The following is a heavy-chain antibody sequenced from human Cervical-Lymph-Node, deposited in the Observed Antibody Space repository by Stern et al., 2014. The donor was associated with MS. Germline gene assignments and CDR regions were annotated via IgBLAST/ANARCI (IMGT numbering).Heavy chain of an antibody. CDR3: ARDLGQREPLGRLDY. Sequence: QLVQSGAEVKKAGASVMVSCKASGYTFASHSVSWVRQAPGQGLEWMGWISPYYGNTEYAQKFQGRLTMTTDTSTGAADMELRSLRSDDTAVYYCARDLGQREPLGRLDYWGQGTLVTVFS. CDR2: ISPYYGNT. J-gene: IGHJ4*02. CDR1: GYTFASHS. V-gene: IGHV1-18*04. D-gene: IGHD1-14*01.